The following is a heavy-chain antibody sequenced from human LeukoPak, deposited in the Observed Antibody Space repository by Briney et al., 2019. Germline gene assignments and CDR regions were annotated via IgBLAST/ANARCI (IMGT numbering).Heavy chain of an antibody. J-gene: IGHJ4*02. CDR1: GFTVSSNY. D-gene: IGHD5-18*01. CDR2: IYSGGST. V-gene: IGHV3-53*01. CDR3: ARGGPGYDYFDY. Sequence: PGGSLRLSCAASGFTVSSNYMSWVRQAPGKGLEWVSVIYSGGSTYYADSVKGRFHISRENSKNTLYLQMNSLRAEDTAVYYCARGGPGYDYFDYWGQGTLVTVSS.